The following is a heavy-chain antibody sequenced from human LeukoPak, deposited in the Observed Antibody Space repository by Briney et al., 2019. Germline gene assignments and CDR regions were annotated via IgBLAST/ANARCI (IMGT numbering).Heavy chain of an antibody. Sequence: ASVKVSSKASGYTFIDYYMHWVRQAPGQGLEWMGRINPHSGGTNYAQKFQGRVTMTRDTSISTAYMDLSGLRSDDTALYYCARATGSTGTPYWGQGTLVTVSS. CDR2: INPHSGGT. CDR3: ARATGSTGTPY. D-gene: IGHD1-1*01. CDR1: GYTFIDYY. J-gene: IGHJ4*02. V-gene: IGHV1-2*06.